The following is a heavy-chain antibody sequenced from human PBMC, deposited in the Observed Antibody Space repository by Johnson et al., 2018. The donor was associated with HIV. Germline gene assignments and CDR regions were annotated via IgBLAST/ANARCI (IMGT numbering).Heavy chain of an antibody. J-gene: IGHJ3*02. CDR2: IGTAGDT. V-gene: IGHV3-13*01. CDR3: ARANDLSAFDI. Sequence: VQLVESGGGLVQPGGSLRLSCAASGFTFSSYDMHWVRQATGKGLEWVSAIGTAGDTYYPGSVKGRFTISRENAKNSLYLQMNSLRAGDTAVYYCARANDLSAFDIWGQVTMVTVSS. CDR1: GFTFSSYD. D-gene: IGHD1-1*01.